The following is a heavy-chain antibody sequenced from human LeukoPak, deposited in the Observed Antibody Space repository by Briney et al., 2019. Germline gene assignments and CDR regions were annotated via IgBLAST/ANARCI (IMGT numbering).Heavy chain of an antibody. Sequence: AGSLRLSCAASGFTFSSYDMSWVRQAPGKGLELVSASGGDGGSTYADSVKGRFTISRDNSKNTLYLQMNSLRAEDTATYYCAKALNYWYFDLWGRGNLVTVSS. CDR2: SGGDGGST. V-gene: IGHV3-23*01. CDR3: AKALNYWYFDL. CDR1: GFTFSSYD. J-gene: IGHJ2*01.